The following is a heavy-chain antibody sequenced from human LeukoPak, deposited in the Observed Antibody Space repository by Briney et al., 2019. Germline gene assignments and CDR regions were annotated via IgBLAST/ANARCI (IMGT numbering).Heavy chain of an antibody. D-gene: IGHD3-22*01. CDR1: GFSFSRYA. J-gene: IGHJ4*02. V-gene: IGHV3-7*01. Sequence: GGALRLACAASGFSFSRYAMIWGRQAPGKGLEWVANIKQDGSAKYYVDSVKGRFTISRDNARNSLYLEMNNLRAEDTAIYYCATSYDSSGNNWGQGTLVTVSS. CDR2: IKQDGSAK. CDR3: ATSYDSSGNN.